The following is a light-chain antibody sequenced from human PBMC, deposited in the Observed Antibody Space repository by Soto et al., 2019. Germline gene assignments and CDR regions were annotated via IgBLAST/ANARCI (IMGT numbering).Light chain of an antibody. CDR3: SSYRGKVTRL. V-gene: IGLV2-14*01. CDR1: SSDIGYYNY. CDR2: EVS. J-gene: IGLJ1*01. Sequence: QSALTQPASVSGSPGQSITISCTGTSSDIGYYNYVSWFQQHPGKAPKLVIYEVSNRPSGVSHRFSGSKSGNTASLTISGLQPEDEADYYCSSYRGKVTRLFGTGTKLTVL.